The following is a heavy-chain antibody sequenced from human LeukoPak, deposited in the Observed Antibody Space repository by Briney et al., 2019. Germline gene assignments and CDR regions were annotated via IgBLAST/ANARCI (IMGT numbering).Heavy chain of an antibody. J-gene: IGHJ5*02. CDR1: GYTLTELS. CDR3: ATGVPAASAHWFDP. CDR2: FDPEDGGT. D-gene: IGHD2-2*01. V-gene: IGHV1-24*01. Sequence: GASVKVSCKVSGYTLTELSMHWVRQARGKGLEWMGGFDPEDGGTIYAQKFQGRVTMTEDTSTDTAYMELSSLRSEDTAVYYCATGVPAASAHWFDPWGQGTLVTVSS.